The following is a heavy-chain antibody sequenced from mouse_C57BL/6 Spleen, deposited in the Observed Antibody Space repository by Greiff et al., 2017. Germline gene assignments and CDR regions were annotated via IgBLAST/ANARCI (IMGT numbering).Heavy chain of an antibody. CDR2: ISSGGSYT. Sequence: EVQGVESGGDLVKPGGSLKLSCAASGFTFSSYGMSWVRQTPDKRLEWVATISSGGSYTYYPDSVKGRFTISRDNAKNTLYLQMSSLKSEDTAMYYCANDYGAYWGQGTLVTVSA. V-gene: IGHV5-6*01. CDR3: ANDYGAY. J-gene: IGHJ3*01. CDR1: GFTFSSYG. D-gene: IGHD2-4*01.